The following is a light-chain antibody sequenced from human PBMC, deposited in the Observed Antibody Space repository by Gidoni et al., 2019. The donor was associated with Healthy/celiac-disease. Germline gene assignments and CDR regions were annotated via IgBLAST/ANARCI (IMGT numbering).Light chain of an antibody. V-gene: IGLV1-47*01. J-gene: IGLJ7*01. CDR1: SSNIGSNY. CDR2: RNN. CDR3: AAWDDRLSGPV. Sequence: QSVLTQPPSASGTHGQRVTISCSGSSSNIGSNYVYWYQQHPGTAPKLLIYRNNQRPSGVPVRFSGSKSGTSASLAISELRSEDEADYYCAAWDDRLSGPVFGGGTQLTVL.